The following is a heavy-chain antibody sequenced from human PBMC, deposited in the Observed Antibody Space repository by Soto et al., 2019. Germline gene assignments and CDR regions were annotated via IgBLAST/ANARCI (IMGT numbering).Heavy chain of an antibody. CDR1: GYTSTSYD. CDR3: ARFKGAAAGNH. CDR2: MNPNSGNT. Sequence: ASVTVSCKASGYTSTSYDINWVREATGQGLEWMGWMNPNSGNTGYAQKFQGRVTMTRNTSISTAYMELSSLRSEDTAVYYCARFKGAAAGNHWGQGTLVTVSS. V-gene: IGHV1-8*01. D-gene: IGHD6-13*01. J-gene: IGHJ5*02.